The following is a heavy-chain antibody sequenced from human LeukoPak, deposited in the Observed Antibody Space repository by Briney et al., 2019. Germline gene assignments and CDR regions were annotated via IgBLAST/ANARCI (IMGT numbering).Heavy chain of an antibody. CDR3: ANSRRGYSYDLGSWYFDY. D-gene: IGHD5-18*01. CDR1: GFTFSSYA. V-gene: IGHV3-23*01. Sequence: GGSLRLSCAASGFTFSSYAMSWVRQAPGKGLEWVSAISGSGGSTYYADSMKGRFTISRDNSKNTLYLQMNSLRAEDTAVYYCANSRRGYSYDLGSWYFDYWGQGTLVTVSS. J-gene: IGHJ4*02. CDR2: ISGSGGST.